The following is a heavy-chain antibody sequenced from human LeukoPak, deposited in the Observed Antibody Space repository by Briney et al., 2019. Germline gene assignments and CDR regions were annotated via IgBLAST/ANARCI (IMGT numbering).Heavy chain of an antibody. CDR1: GFTFSSYA. D-gene: IGHD2-2*01. Sequence: PGGSLRLSCAASGFTFSSYAMSWVRQAPGKGLEWIGEINHSVTTNYNPSLKSRVTISVDTSKHQFSLKLSSVTAADTAVYYCARGGSRMRNQLPQYYYYGMDVWGQGTTVTVSS. CDR3: ARGGSRMRNQLPQYYYYGMDV. J-gene: IGHJ6*02. CDR2: INHSVTT. V-gene: IGHV4-34*01.